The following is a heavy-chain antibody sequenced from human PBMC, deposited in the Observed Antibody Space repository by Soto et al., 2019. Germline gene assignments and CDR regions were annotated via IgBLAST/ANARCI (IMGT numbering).Heavy chain of an antibody. CDR2: IYYSGST. CDR3: ARDYDSSGDD. Sequence: QLQLQESGPGLVKPSETLSLTCTVSGGSISTSSYYWGWIRQPPGKGLEWIGSIYYSGSTYYNPSHHPQATVSVDPSTNQSSLTPSPVAAPDTAVYYCARDYDSSGDDWGQGTLVTVSS. D-gene: IGHD3-22*01. J-gene: IGHJ4*02. V-gene: IGHV4-39*01. CDR1: GGSISTSSYY.